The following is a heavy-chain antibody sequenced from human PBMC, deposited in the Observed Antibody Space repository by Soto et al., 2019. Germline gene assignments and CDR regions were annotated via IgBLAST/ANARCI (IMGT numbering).Heavy chain of an antibody. V-gene: IGHV2-26*01. CDR3: ARALREGLPIYYFDS. D-gene: IGHD2-15*01. CDR1: GFSLSKARMG. Sequence: QVTLKESGPVLVKPTETLTLTCSVSGFSLSKARMGVSWIRQPPGKALEWLAHIFWNDERSYNTSLKSRLTTPXXXSXSQVVLTMTNVDPVDTGTYFCARALREGLPIYYFDSWGQGTLVTVSS. CDR2: IFWNDER. J-gene: IGHJ4*02.